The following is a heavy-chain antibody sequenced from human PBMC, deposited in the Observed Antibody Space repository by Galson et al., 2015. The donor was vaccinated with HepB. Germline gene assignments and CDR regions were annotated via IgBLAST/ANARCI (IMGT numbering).Heavy chain of an antibody. CDR1: GDSAPSHSAA. CDR2: TYYRSKWYN. J-gene: IGHJ4*02. D-gene: IGHD3-16*02. V-gene: IGHV6-1*01. CDR3: ARGAGRDYVWGSYRHDHFFGFSTFDY. Sequence: CAISGDSAPSHSAAWNWVRQSPSRGLEWLGRTYYRSKWYNDYAVSVKSRITINPDTSKNQFSPQLNSVTPEDTAVYYCARGAGRDYVWGSYRHDHFFGFSTFDYWGQGTLVTVSS.